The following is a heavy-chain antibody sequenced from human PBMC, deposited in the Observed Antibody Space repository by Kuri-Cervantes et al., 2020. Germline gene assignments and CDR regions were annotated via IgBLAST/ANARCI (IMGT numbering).Heavy chain of an antibody. D-gene: IGHD2-15*01. V-gene: IGHV3-30*01. CDR1: GFTFSSYA. J-gene: IGHJ4*02. CDR3: AKDRGGNIRGFYSIDH. Sequence: GGSLRLSCAASGFTFSSYAMHWVRQAPGKGLEWVAVISYDGSNKYYADPAKGRFTISRDNSKNTLYLQMNSLRAEDTALYYCAKDRGGNIRGFYSIDHWGQGTLVTVSS. CDR2: ISYDGSNK.